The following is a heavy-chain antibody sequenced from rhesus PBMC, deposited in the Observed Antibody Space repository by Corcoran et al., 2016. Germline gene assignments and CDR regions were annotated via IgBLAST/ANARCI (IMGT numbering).Heavy chain of an antibody. D-gene: IGHD2-21*01. V-gene: IGHV4-106*01. CDR2: IYGSCGGS. J-gene: IGHJ4*01. Sequence: QVQLQESGPGLVKPSETLSLTCAVSGGSISDDYYWSWICQPPGKVLEWIGYIYGSCGGSNYNPSLKNRVTISIDTSKNQFSLKLTSVTAADTAVYYCARSLYWYIFDYWGQGVLVTVSS. CDR3: ARSLYWYIFDY. CDR1: GGSISDDYY.